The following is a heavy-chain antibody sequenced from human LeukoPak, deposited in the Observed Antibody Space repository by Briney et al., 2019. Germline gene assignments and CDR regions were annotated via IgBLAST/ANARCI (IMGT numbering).Heavy chain of an antibody. Sequence: GGSLRLSCAASGFTFSSYAMNWVRQAPGKGLEWVSAISGSGSSTYYADSVKGRFTISRDNSKNTLYLQMNSRRAEDTAVYYCAATRYYYDSSGYSNFDYWGQGTLVTVSS. D-gene: IGHD3-22*01. CDR1: GFTFSSYA. J-gene: IGHJ4*01. V-gene: IGHV3-23*01. CDR3: AATRYYYDSSGYSNFDY. CDR2: ISGSGSST.